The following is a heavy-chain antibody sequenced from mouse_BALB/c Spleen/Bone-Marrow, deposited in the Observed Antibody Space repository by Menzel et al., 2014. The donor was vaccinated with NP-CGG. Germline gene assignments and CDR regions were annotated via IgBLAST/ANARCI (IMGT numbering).Heavy chain of an antibody. CDR3: ARDVGRLFFDV. Sequence: DVKLVESGGGLVQPGGSLRLSCATSGFTFTDYYMNWVRQPPGMALEWLGFIRNKANGYTTDYSTSVKGRFTISRDNFQNILYLQMNTLRTEDSATYYCARDVGRLFFDVWGAGTTVTVSS. J-gene: IGHJ1*01. V-gene: IGHV7-3*02. CDR2: IRNKANGYTT. CDR1: GFTFTDYY. D-gene: IGHD3-3*01.